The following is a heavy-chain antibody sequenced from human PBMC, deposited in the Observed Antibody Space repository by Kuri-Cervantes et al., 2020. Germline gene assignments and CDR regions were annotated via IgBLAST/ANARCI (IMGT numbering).Heavy chain of an antibody. Sequence: GGSLRLSCAASGFTFSSYGMHWVRQAPGAGLEWVAFIFYDGSQKHYADSVKGRFTISRDNAKNSLHLQMNSLRPEDTALYYCAKDRNYGSGRPEFDYWGQGTLVTVSS. V-gene: IGHV3-30*02. CDR2: IFYDGSQK. CDR1: GFTFSSYG. D-gene: IGHD3-10*01. CDR3: AKDRNYGSGRPEFDY. J-gene: IGHJ4*02.